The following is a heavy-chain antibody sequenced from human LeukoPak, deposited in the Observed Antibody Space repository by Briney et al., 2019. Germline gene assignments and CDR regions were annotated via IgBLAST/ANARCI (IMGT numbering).Heavy chain of an antibody. CDR2: MYYGGSS. CDR1: GGSVSHYY. Sequence: SETLSLTCNVSGGSVSHYYWSWIRQPPGKGLEWIGYMYYGGSSNYNPSLKSRVTISIDTSKNQFSLKLNSVTAADTAVYYCGSYDSSGYYYGFFDYWGQGTLVTVSS. J-gene: IGHJ4*02. D-gene: IGHD3-22*01. V-gene: IGHV4-59*02. CDR3: GSYDSSGYYYGFFDY.